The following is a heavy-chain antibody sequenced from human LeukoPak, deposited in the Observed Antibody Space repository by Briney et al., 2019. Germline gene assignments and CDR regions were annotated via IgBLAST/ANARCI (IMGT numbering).Heavy chain of an antibody. D-gene: IGHD5-18*01. Sequence: ASVKVSCKASGYTFTSYDINWVRQATGQGLEWMGWMNHNSGNTGYAQKFQGRVTITRNTSISTAYMELSSLRSEDTAVYYCARRLRVDTAYYYYYYMDVWGKGTTVTVSS. V-gene: IGHV1-8*03. CDR3: ARRLRVDTAYYYYYYMDV. CDR1: GYTFTSYD. CDR2: MNHNSGNT. J-gene: IGHJ6*03.